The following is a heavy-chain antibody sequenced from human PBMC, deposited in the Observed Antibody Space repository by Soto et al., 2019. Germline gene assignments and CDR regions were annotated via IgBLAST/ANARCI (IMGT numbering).Heavy chain of an antibody. J-gene: IGHJ4*02. CDR3: ARDLSGSGD. CDR1: GFAFSSYA. Sequence: QVPLVESGGGVVQPGRSLRLSCAASGFAFSSYAMHWVRQAPGKGLEWVAVISYVGSNKYYADSVKGRFTFSRDNSKTTLYLQMNTLRAEDTAVYYCARDLSGSGDWGQGTLVTVSS. CDR2: ISYVGSNK. V-gene: IGHV3-30-3*01. D-gene: IGHD3-10*01.